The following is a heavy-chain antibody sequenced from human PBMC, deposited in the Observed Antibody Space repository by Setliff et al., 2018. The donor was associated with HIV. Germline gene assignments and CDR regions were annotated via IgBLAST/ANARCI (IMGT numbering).Heavy chain of an antibody. CDR2: INHSGST. V-gene: IGHV4-34*01. D-gene: IGHD3-3*01. CDR3: ARHLESKLLSY. CDR1: GGSFSDYY. J-gene: IGHJ4*02. Sequence: NLSLTCAVYGGSFSDYYWSWIRQPPGKGLEWIGEINHSGSTNYNPSLKSRVTISVDTSKNQFSLKLSSVTAADTAVYYCARHLESKLLSYWGQGTLVTVSS.